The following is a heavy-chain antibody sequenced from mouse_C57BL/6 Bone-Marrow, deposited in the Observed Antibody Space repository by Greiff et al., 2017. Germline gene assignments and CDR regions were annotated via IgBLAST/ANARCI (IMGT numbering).Heavy chain of an antibody. Sequence: EVQGVESGPVLVKPGASVKMSCKASGYTFTDYYMNWVKQSHGKSLEWIGVINPYNGGTSYNQKFKGKATLTVDKSSSTAYMELNSLTSEDSAVYYCASLYGNYAWFAYWGQGTLVTVSA. D-gene: IGHD2-1*01. CDR1: GYTFTDYY. J-gene: IGHJ3*01. CDR2: INPYNGGT. V-gene: IGHV1-19*01. CDR3: ASLYGNYAWFAY.